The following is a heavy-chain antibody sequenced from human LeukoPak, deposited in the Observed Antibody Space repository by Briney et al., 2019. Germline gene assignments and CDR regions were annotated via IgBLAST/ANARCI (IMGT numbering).Heavy chain of an antibody. CDR2: INHSGST. CDR1: GGSFSGYY. J-gene: IGHJ4*02. Sequence: SETLSLTCAVYGGSFSGYYWSWIRQPPGKGLEWIGEINHSGSTNYNPSLKSRFTISVDTSKNQFSLRLSSVTAADTAVYFCAKLGWFGEFGNWGQGTLVTVSS. D-gene: IGHD3-10*01. V-gene: IGHV4-34*01. CDR3: AKLGWFGEFGN.